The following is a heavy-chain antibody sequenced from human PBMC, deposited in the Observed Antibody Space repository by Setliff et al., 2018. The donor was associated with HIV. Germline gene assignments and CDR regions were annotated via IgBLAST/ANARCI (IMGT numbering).Heavy chain of an antibody. Sequence: HPGGSLRLSCAACGFTFSSYDMHWVRQATGKGLEWVSAIGTAGDTYYPGSVKGQFTISRANAKNSLSLQLNSLRADDTAVYYCAKYATPGPSRIFDNWGPGALVTVSS. V-gene: IGHV3-13*03. CDR3: AKYATPGPSRIFDN. CDR2: IGTAGDT. CDR1: GFTFSSYD. D-gene: IGHD2-2*01. J-gene: IGHJ4*02.